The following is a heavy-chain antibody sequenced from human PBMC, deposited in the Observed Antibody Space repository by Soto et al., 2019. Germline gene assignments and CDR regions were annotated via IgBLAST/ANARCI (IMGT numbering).Heavy chain of an antibody. CDR2: IYPGDSDT. J-gene: IGHJ6*02. CDR3: ARLRQYYDYVWGSYRPGSGTYYGMDV. D-gene: IGHD3-16*02. V-gene: IGHV5-51*01. CDR1: GYSFTNYW. Sequence: PGESLKISCEGSGYSFTNYWIAWVRQMPGKGLEWMGIIYPGDSDTRYSPSFQGQVAISADKSISTAYLQWSSLKASDTAMYYCARLRQYYDYVWGSYRPGSGTYYGMDVWGQGTTVTVSS.